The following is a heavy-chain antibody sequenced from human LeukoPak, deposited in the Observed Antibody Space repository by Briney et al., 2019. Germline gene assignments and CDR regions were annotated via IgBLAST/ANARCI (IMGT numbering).Heavy chain of an antibody. CDR1: GFTCSSSG. D-gene: IGHD2-8*01. CDR2: ISYDGSNK. J-gene: IGHJ4*02. V-gene: IGHV3-30*18. Sequence: GGSLRLSCAASGFTCSSSGMHWVRQAPGKGLEWVAVISYDGSNKYYADSVKGRFTFSRDNSKNTLYLQMNSLRAEDTAVYYCAKGYCSNSVCHSLDYWGQGTLVTVSS. CDR3: AKGYCSNSVCHSLDY.